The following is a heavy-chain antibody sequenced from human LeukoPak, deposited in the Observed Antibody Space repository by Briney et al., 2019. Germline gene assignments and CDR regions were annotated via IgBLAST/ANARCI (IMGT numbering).Heavy chain of an antibody. CDR1: GFTFSSYG. D-gene: IGHD4-17*01. Sequence: GGSLRLSCAASGFTFSSYGMHWVRQAPGKGLEWVAVISYDGSNKYYADSVKGRFTVSRDNSKNTLYLQMNSLRAEDTAVYYCAKDPSYCGDYPGYWGQGTLVTVSS. J-gene: IGHJ4*02. V-gene: IGHV3-30*18. CDR3: AKDPSYCGDYPGY. CDR2: ISYDGSNK.